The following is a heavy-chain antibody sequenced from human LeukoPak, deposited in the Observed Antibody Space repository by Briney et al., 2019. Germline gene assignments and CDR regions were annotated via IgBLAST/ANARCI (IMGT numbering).Heavy chain of an antibody. CDR2: IIPIFGTA. CDR3: ARGYCSSTSCYESNWFNP. V-gene: IGHV1-69*01. Sequence: SVKVSCKASGGTFSSYAISWVRQAPGQGLEWMGGIIPIFGTANYAQKFQGRVTITADESTSTAYMELSSLRSEDTAVYYCARGYCSSTSCYESNWFNPWGQGTLVTVSS. J-gene: IGHJ5*02. D-gene: IGHD2-2*01. CDR1: GGTFSSYA.